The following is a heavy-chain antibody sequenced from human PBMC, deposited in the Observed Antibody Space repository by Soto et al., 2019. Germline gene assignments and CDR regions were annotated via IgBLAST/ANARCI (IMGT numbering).Heavy chain of an antibody. CDR3: ARVSFETSGYAEY. CDR1: GYTFSSYG. V-gene: IGHV1-18*01. J-gene: IGHJ4*02. Sequence: ASVKVSCTASGYTFSSYGISWVRQAPGQGLEWMGWIGSYNGNTNYAQKVQGRVTVTTDTSMSTAYMELSSLRSDDTAVYYCARVSFETSGYAEYWGQGTLVTVSS. D-gene: IGHD3-22*01. CDR2: IGSYNGNT.